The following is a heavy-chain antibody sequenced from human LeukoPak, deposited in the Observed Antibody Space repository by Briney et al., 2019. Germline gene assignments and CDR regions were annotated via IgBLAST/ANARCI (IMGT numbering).Heavy chain of an antibody. Sequence: GASVKVSCKASGYTFTSYYMHWVRQAPGQGLEWMGIINPSGGSTSYAQKFQGRVTMTRDTSTSTVYMELSSLRSEDMAVYYCARLQWLVLPWSQAFDYWGQGTLVTVSS. D-gene: IGHD6-19*01. CDR1: GYTFTSYY. CDR3: ARLQWLVLPWSQAFDY. CDR2: INPSGGST. V-gene: IGHV1-46*01. J-gene: IGHJ4*02.